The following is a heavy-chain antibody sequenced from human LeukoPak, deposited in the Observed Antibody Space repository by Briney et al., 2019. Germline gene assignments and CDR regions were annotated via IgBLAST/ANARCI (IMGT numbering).Heavy chain of an antibody. CDR2: ITPSSGDT. V-gene: IGHV1-46*01. D-gene: IGHD3-10*01. Sequence: ASVKVSCKASGYTFSSHHMHWVRQAPGQGLEWMGKITPSSGDTTYAQKFQDRVTMTRDTSTSTAYMELSALRSEDTAVYYCANRGGGGIGMGLLGSYDFWGQGTLVTVSS. J-gene: IGHJ4*02. CDR3: ANRGGGGIGMGLLGSYDF. CDR1: GYTFSSHH.